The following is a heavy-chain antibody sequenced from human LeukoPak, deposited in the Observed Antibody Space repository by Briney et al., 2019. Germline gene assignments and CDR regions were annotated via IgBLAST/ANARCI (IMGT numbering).Heavy chain of an antibody. J-gene: IGHJ4*02. D-gene: IGHD6-19*01. V-gene: IGHV3-64D*09. Sequence: GGSLRLSCSVSGFTFSSYPMHWVRQAPGQGLEYVSAISSNGGGTYYADSVKGRFTISRDNSKNTLYLQMSSLRAEDTSVYYCVKTIAVAGDFDYWGQGTLVTVSS. CDR1: GFTFSSYP. CDR3: VKTIAVAGDFDY. CDR2: ISSNGGGT.